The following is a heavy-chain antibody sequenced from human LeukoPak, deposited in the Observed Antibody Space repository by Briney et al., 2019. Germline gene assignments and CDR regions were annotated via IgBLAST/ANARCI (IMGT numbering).Heavy chain of an antibody. CDR3: AKAKYSGYDYVYYYGMDV. J-gene: IGHJ6*02. CDR1: GFTFSSYG. V-gene: IGHV3-23*01. CDR2: ISGSGGST. Sequence: PGRSLRLSCAASGFTFSSYGMHWVRQAPGKGLEWVSGISGSGGSTYYADSVKGRFTISRDNSKNTLYLQMNSLRAEDTAVYYCAKAKYSGYDYVYYYGMDVWGQGTTVTVS. D-gene: IGHD5-12*01.